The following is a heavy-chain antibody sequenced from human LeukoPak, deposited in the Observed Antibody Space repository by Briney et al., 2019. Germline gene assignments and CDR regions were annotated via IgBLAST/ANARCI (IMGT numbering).Heavy chain of an antibody. Sequence: SETLSLTCTVSGGSISSYYWSWIRQPPGKGLEWIGYIYYSGSTNYNPSLKSRVTISVDTSKNQFSLKLSSVTAADTAVYYCARVRQQLVVGWFDPWGQGTLVTVSS. CDR3: ARVRQQLVVGWFDP. V-gene: IGHV4-59*01. CDR2: IYYSGST. CDR1: GGSISSYY. J-gene: IGHJ5*02. D-gene: IGHD6-13*01.